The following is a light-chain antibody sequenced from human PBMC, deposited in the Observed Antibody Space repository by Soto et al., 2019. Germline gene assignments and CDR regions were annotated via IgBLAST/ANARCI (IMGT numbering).Light chain of an antibody. CDR3: QQYGSSGT. CDR1: QSVSSSC. V-gene: IGKV3-20*01. CDR2: RAS. Sequence: ENVLTQSPGTLSLSPGERATLSCRASQSVSSSCLAWYQQKPGQAPRLLITRASSRATGIPDRFRGSGSGTDFTLTISRLEPEDFAVYYCQQYGSSGTFGQGTKVEIK. J-gene: IGKJ1*01.